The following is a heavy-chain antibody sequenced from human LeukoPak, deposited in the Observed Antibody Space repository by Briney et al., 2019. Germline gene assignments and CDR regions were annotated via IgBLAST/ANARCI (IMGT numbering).Heavy chain of an antibody. Sequence: PGGSLRLSCAASGFTFSSYWMSWVRQAPGKGLEWVANIKQDGSEKYYVDSVKGRFTISRDNAKNSLYLQMNSLRAEDTADCASSHDSSGNDRGQGTLVTVSS. CDR2: IKQDGSEK. D-gene: IGHD3-22*01. V-gene: IGHV3-7*01. CDR1: GFTFSSYW. J-gene: IGHJ4*02. CDR3: SHDSSGND.